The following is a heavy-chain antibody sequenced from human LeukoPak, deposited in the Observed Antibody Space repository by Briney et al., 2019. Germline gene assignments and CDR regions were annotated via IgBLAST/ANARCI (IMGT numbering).Heavy chain of an antibody. CDR1: GGSFSVYY. CDR3: ASLRLRRYGMDV. D-gene: IGHD3-3*01. Sequence: SETLSLTCAVYGGSFSVYYWTWIRQPPGKGLEWIGEINHRGSTNHNPSLKSRVTISVDTSKNQFSLKLSSVTAADTAVYYCASLRLRRYGMDVWGQGTTVTVSS. CDR2: INHRGST. J-gene: IGHJ6*02. V-gene: IGHV4-34*01.